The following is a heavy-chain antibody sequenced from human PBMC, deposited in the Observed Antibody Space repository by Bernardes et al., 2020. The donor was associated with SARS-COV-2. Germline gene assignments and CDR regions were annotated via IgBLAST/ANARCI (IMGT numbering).Heavy chain of an antibody. CDR3: ARGSKGYNNEAYSFDY. CDR2: VSYTGST. Sequence: SETLSLTCTVSGGSISSGAYYWSWIRQYPGKGLEWIGYVSYTGSTDYKPSLKSRVTMSVDTTKNQFSLNLSSMTAADTALYYCARGSKGYNNEAYSFDYWGQGTLVTVSS. V-gene: IGHV4-31*03. D-gene: IGHD5-18*01. CDR1: GGSISSGAYY. J-gene: IGHJ4*02.